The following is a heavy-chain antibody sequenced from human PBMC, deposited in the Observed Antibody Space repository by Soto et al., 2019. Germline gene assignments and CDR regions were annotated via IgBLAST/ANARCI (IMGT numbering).Heavy chain of an antibody. CDR1: GYTFTGYY. Sequence: VASVKVSCKASGYTFTGYYLHWVRQAPGQGLEWMGWINPNSGGTNYAQKFQGRVTMTRDTSISTAYMELSRLRSDDTAVYYCARGRTGTTSYFGYWGQGNLVTVSS. J-gene: IGHJ4*02. V-gene: IGHV1-2*02. CDR2: INPNSGGT. CDR3: ARGRTGTTSYFGY. D-gene: IGHD1-1*01.